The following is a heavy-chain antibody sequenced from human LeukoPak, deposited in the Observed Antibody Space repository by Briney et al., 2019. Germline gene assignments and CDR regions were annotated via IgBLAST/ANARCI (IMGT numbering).Heavy chain of an antibody. J-gene: IGHJ6*02. CDR1: GDSVSSYRAA. V-gene: IGHV6-1*01. Sequence: SQTLSLTCAISGDSVSSYRAAWNWIRQSPSRRLEWLGRTYYRSKWYNDYAVSVKSRITINPDTSKNQFFLQLNSVTPDDTAVYYCARDYYYGMDVWGQGTTVTVPS. CDR2: TYYRSKWYN. CDR3: ARDYYYGMDV.